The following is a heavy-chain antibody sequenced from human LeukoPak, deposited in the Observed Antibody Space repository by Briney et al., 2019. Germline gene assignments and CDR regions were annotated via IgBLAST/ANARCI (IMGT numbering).Heavy chain of an antibody. CDR3: ARLKATVSIHAYFDY. Sequence: SETLSLTCAVYGESFSAYYWSWIRQPPGRGLEWIGEINHSGSINYNSSLKSRVTISVDTSKNQFSLKLSSVTAADTAVYYCARLKATVSIHAYFDYWGQGTLVTVSS. CDR2: INHSGSI. D-gene: IGHD4-17*01. J-gene: IGHJ4*02. CDR1: GESFSAYY. V-gene: IGHV4-34*01.